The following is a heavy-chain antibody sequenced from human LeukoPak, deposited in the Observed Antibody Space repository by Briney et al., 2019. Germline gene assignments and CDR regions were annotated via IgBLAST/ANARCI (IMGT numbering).Heavy chain of an antibody. D-gene: IGHD3-22*01. CDR1: GFTFRSYW. J-gene: IGHJ3*02. CDR2: ISSSSSYI. CDR3: ASSWGSYYYDSSGNAFDI. V-gene: IGHV3-21*01. Sequence: GGSLRLSCAASGFTFRSYWMSWVRQAPGKGLEWVSSISSSSSYIYYADSVKGRFTISRDNAKNSLYLQMNSLRAEDTAVYYCASSWGSYYYDSSGNAFDIWGQGTMVTVSS.